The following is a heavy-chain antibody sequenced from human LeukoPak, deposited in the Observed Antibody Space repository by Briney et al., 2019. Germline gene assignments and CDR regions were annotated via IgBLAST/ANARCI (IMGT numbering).Heavy chain of an antibody. CDR1: GGSISSYY. CDR3: ARRYCSSTSCYNDY. J-gene: IGHJ4*02. CDR2: IYTSGST. D-gene: IGHD2-2*02. V-gene: IGHV4-4*09. Sequence: SETLSLTCTVSGGSISSYYWSWIRQPPGKGLEWIGYIYTSGSTNYNPSFKSRVTISVDTSKNQFSLKLSSVTAADTAVYYCARRYCSSTSCYNDYWGQGTLVTVSS.